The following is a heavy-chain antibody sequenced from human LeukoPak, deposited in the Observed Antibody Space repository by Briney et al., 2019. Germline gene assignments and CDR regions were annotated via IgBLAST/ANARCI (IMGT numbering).Heavy chain of an antibody. CDR1: GGSISSSD. Sequence: SETLSLTCTVSGGSISSSDWTWIRQAPGKALEWIGYIYYSGSTNYNPSLKSRVTISVDTSKNQFSLRLSSVTAADTAVYFCARDPSRLTGTTAFDIWGQGTVVTVSS. D-gene: IGHD1-7*01. CDR2: IYYSGST. V-gene: IGHV4-59*01. J-gene: IGHJ3*02. CDR3: ARDPSRLTGTTAFDI.